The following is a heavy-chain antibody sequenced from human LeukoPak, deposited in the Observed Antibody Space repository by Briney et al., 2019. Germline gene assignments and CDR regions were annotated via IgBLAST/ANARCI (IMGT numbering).Heavy chain of an antibody. Sequence: GGSLRLSCAVSGFTFTNYWMSWARQSPGKGLEWVANIYLDGSRAYYVDSVKGRFTISRDNAKNSLFLQMNSLSAEDTAVYYCGRAGSVTKDHFMDVWGKGTTVTVSS. CDR3: GRAGSVTKDHFMDV. V-gene: IGHV3-7*01. CDR2: IYLDGSRA. D-gene: IGHD2-15*01. J-gene: IGHJ6*03. CDR1: GFTFTNYW.